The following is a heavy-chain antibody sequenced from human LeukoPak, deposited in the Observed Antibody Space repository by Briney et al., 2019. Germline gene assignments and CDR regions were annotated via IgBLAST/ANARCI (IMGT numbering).Heavy chain of an antibody. Sequence: GGSLRLSCAAYGFIFSNYSINWVRQAPGKGLEWVSSISSSSSYIYYTDSVKGRFTISRDNAKNSLYLQLNSLRAEDTAVYYCASIVVVPERNWFDPWGQGTLVTVSS. V-gene: IGHV3-21*01. J-gene: IGHJ5*02. CDR2: ISSSSSYI. CDR1: GFIFSNYS. D-gene: IGHD2-2*01. CDR3: ASIVVVPERNWFDP.